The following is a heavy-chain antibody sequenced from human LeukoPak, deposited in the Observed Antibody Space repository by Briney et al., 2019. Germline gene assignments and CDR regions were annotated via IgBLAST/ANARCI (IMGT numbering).Heavy chain of an antibody. Sequence: GSSVKVSCKASGGTFSSYAISWVRQAPGQGLEWMGGIIPIFGTANYAQKFQGRVTITADESTSTAYMELSSLRSEDTAVYYCARVPRGAGYFDYWGQGTLVAVSS. D-gene: IGHD6-19*01. V-gene: IGHV1-69*01. CDR1: GGTFSSYA. CDR2: IIPIFGTA. J-gene: IGHJ4*02. CDR3: ARVPRGAGYFDY.